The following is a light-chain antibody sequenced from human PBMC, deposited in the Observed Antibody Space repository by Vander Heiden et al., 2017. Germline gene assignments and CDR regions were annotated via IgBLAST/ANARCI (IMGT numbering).Light chain of an antibody. CDR1: QDISNY. Sequence: DIQMTQSPSSLSASVGDRVTITCQASQDISNYLNWYQQKPGKAHKLLIYDASNLETGVPSRFSGSGSGTDFTFTISSLQPEDIATYYCQQDDNLPNTFGQGTKMEIK. J-gene: IGKJ2*01. CDR3: QQDDNLPNT. CDR2: DAS. V-gene: IGKV1-33*01.